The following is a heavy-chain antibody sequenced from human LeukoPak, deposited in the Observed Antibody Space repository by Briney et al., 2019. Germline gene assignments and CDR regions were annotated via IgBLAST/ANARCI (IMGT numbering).Heavy chain of an antibody. CDR1: GFTFSSYT. CDR2: ISSSSTYI. J-gene: IGHJ4*02. Sequence: GGSLRLSFAASGFTFSSYTMNSVRQAPGKGLEWVSSISSSSTYIYYADSVKGRFTISRENAKNSLYLQMNSLRAEDTAVYYCARGQDYYDSSGYYYALDYWGQGTLVTVSS. V-gene: IGHV3-21*01. CDR3: ARGQDYYDSSGYYYALDY. D-gene: IGHD3-22*01.